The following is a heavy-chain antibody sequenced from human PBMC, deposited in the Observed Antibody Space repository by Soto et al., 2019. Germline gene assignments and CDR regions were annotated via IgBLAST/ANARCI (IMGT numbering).Heavy chain of an antibody. D-gene: IGHD3-3*01. CDR3: ARSPIFGVVIILSNYGMDV. CDR2: INPNSGGT. CDR1: GYTFTGYY. J-gene: IGHJ6*02. Sequence: ASVKVSCKASGYTFTGYYMHWVRRAPGQRLEWMGWINPNSGGTNYAQKFQGWVTMTRDTSISTAYMELSRLRSDDTAVYYCARSPIFGVVIILSNYGMDVWGQGTTVTVSS. V-gene: IGHV1-2*04.